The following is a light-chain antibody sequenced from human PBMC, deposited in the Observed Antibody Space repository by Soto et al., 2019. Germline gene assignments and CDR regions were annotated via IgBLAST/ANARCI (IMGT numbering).Light chain of an antibody. CDR2: DVS. Sequence: QSVLTQPASVSGSPGQSITISCTGTSSDVGGYNYVSWYQQHPGKAPKLMIYDVSDRPSGVSNRFSGSKSGNTASLTISELQAEDEADYYCSSYTSSGTDSVFGTGTKVT. CDR3: SSYTSSGTDSV. V-gene: IGLV2-14*03. CDR1: SSDVGGYNY. J-gene: IGLJ1*01.